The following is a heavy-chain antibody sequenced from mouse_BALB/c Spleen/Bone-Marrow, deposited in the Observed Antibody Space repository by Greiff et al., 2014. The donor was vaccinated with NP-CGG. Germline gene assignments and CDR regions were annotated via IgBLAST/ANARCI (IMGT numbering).Heavy chain of an antibody. CDR3: AIYYYGFLDS. V-gene: IGHV2-9*02. D-gene: IGHD1-2*01. CDR2: IWAGGST. J-gene: IGHJ2*01. CDR1: GFSLTSYG. Sequence: QVQLKESGPGLVAPSQSLSITCTVSGFSLTSYGVHWIRQPPGKGLEWLGVIWAGGSTNYNSALMSRLSISKDNSKSQVFLKMTSLQTDDTAMYYCAIYYYGFLDSWGQGPTLTVSS.